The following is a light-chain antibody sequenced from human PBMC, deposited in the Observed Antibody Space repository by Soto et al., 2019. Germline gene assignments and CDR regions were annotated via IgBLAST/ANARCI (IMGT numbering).Light chain of an antibody. CDR2: DAS. Sequence: DIELTQSPSSLSASVGERVTITCRASQAISSYLAWYQQKPGKVPSLLISDASTLHSGVPSRFSGSGSGTDFTLTISSLQPEDVATYYCQQCNAWPTFGRGTKVEI. CDR1: QAISSY. V-gene: IGKV1-27*01. J-gene: IGKJ4*01. CDR3: QQCNAWPT.